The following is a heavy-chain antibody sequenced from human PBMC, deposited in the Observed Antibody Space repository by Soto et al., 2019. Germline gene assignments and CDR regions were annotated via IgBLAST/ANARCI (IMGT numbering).Heavy chain of an antibody. J-gene: IGHJ6*02. CDR1: GYSFTRYG. D-gene: IGHD6-13*01. CDR3: ARTAAAGKYYYGMDV. V-gene: IGHV5-51*07. Sequence: GAAVKISGKGCGYSFTRYGIGWAHQMPGKGLEWMGIIYPGDSDTRYSPSFQGQVTISADKSISTAYLQWSSLKASDTAMYYCARTAAAGKYYYGMDVWGQGTTVTVSS. CDR2: IYPGDSDT.